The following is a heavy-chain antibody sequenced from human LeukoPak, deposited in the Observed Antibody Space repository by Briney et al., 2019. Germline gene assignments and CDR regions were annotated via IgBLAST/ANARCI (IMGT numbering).Heavy chain of an antibody. V-gene: IGHV4-61*02. Sequence: SQTLSLTCTVSGGSISSGSYYWSWIRQPAGKGLEWIGRIYTSGSTNYNPSLKSRVTISVDTSKNQFSLKLSSVTAADTAVYYCAGESGGYYFAYSGIFDYWGQGTLVTVSS. D-gene: IGHD3-22*01. J-gene: IGHJ4*02. CDR3: AGESGGYYFAYSGIFDY. CDR2: IYTSGST. CDR1: GGSISSGSYY.